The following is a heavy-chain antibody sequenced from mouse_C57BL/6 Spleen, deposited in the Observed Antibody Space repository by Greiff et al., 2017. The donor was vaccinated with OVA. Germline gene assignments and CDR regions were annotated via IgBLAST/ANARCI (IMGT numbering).Heavy chain of an antibody. Sequence: VQLQQSGAELVRPGASVKLSCTASGFHIKDYYMHWVKQRPEQGLEWIGRIDPEDGDTEYAPKFQGKATMTADTSSNTAYLQLSSLTSEDPAVYYCTTWKTAQASDYWGQGTTLTVSS. V-gene: IGHV14-1*01. J-gene: IGHJ2*01. CDR3: TTWKTAQASDY. CDR2: IDPEDGDT. CDR1: GFHIKDYY. D-gene: IGHD3-2*02.